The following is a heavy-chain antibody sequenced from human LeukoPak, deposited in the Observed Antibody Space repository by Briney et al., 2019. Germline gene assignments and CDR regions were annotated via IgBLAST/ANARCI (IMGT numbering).Heavy chain of an antibody. CDR2: INHSGST. CDR1: GGSFSGSC. V-gene: IGHV4-34*01. D-gene: IGHD6-6*01. Sequence: PETLSLTCAAYGGSFSGSCWSWIRQPPGKGLEWFWEINHSGSTNYNPSLKSRVTISVDTSKNQFSLKLSSVTVSDTAVYYCARLIRGVAARPVVYYYYYMDVWGKGTTVTVSS. J-gene: IGHJ6*03. CDR3: ARLIRGVAARPVVYYYYYMDV.